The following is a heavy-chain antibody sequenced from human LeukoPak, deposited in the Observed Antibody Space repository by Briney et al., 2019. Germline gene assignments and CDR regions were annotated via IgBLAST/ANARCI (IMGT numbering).Heavy chain of an antibody. Sequence: PSETLSLTCAVSGGSISSGGYSWSWIRQPPGKGLEWIGYIYHSGSTYYNPSLKSRVTISVDRSKNQFSLKPSSVTAADTAVYYCASTSLAAAGEIYYFDYWGQGTLVTVSS. CDR2: IYHSGST. CDR1: GGSISSGGYS. D-gene: IGHD6-13*01. V-gene: IGHV4-30-2*01. J-gene: IGHJ4*02. CDR3: ASTSLAAAGEIYYFDY.